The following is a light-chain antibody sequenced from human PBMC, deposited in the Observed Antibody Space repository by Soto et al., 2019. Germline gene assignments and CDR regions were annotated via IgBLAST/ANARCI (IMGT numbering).Light chain of an antibody. V-gene: IGLV2-14*01. CDR2: EVS. J-gene: IGLJ1*01. CDR3: SSYTSISTLYV. Sequence: QSALTQPASVSGSPGQSITISCTGTNSDVGGYNYVSWYQQHPGKAPELMIYEVSHRPSGVSNRFSGSKSDNTASLTISGIQAEDEADYYCSSYTSISTLYVFGTGTKV. CDR1: NSDVGGYNY.